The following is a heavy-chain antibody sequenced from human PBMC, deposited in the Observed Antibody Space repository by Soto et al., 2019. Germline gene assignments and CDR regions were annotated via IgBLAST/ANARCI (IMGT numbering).Heavy chain of an antibody. CDR2: ISYDGSNK. CDR3: ASSRDTAMAPSFDY. J-gene: IGHJ4*01. Sequence: QVQLVESGGGVVQPGRSLRLSCAASGFTFSSYAMHWVRQAPGKGLEWVAVISYDGSNKYYADSVKGRFTISRDNSKNTLYLQMNSLRAEDTAVYYCASSRDTAMAPSFDYWGHGTLVTVSS. CDR1: GFTFSSYA. D-gene: IGHD5-18*01. V-gene: IGHV3-30-3*01.